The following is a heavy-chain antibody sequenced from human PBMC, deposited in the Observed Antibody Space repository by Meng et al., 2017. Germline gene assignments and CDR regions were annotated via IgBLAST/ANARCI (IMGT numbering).Heavy chain of an antibody. CDR3: ARLVAGTFGQLFDP. Sequence: QVQQGQLGSGLKKPGASVKVSCKASGYTFTSYAMNWVRQAPGQGLEWMGWINTNTGNPTYAQGFTGRFVFSLDTSVSTAYLQISSLKAEDTAVYYCARLVAGTFGQLFDPWGQGTLVTVSS. J-gene: IGHJ5*02. CDR1: GYTFTSYA. V-gene: IGHV7-4-1*02. D-gene: IGHD2-15*01. CDR2: INTNTGNP.